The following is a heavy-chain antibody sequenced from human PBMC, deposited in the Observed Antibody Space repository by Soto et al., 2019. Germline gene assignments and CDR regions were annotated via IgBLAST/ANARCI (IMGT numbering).Heavy chain of an antibody. CDR2: INPSGGST. CDR3: AREENCSGGSCYSGYYYYGMDV. J-gene: IGHJ6*02. CDR1: GYTLTGYY. D-gene: IGHD2-15*01. Sequence: SVNVAYKSSGYTLTGYYMHVVRQAPGQGLEWMGIINPSGGSTSYARKFQGRVTMTRDTSTSTVYMELSRLRSEETEVYYCAREENCSGGSCYSGYYYYGMDVWGQGTTVTVSS. V-gene: IGHV1-46*01.